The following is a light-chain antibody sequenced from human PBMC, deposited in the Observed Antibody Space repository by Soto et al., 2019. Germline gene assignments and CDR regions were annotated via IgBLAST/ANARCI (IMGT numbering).Light chain of an antibody. V-gene: IGLV1-40*01. Sequence: QAVVTQPPSVSGAPGQRVTISCTGSSSNIGAGYVVHWYQQLPGRAPKLLIYGNTNRPSGVPDRFSGSKSGTSASLAITGLQAEDEADYYCLSFDSSLSVVFGGGTQLTVL. CDR2: GNT. CDR3: LSFDSSLSVV. CDR1: SSNIGAGYV. J-gene: IGLJ2*01.